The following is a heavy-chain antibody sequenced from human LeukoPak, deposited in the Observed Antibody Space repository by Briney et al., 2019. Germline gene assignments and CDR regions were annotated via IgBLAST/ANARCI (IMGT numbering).Heavy chain of an antibody. V-gene: IGHV3-11*01. Sequence: GGSLRLSCAASGFTFSDYYMSWIRQAPGKGLEWVSYISSSGSTIYYADSVKGRFTISRDNAKNSLYLQMNSLRAEDTAIYYCARDQDWGSFDIWGQGTMVTVSS. CDR1: GFTFSDYY. D-gene: IGHD7-27*01. J-gene: IGHJ3*02. CDR3: ARDQDWGSFDI. CDR2: ISSSGSTI.